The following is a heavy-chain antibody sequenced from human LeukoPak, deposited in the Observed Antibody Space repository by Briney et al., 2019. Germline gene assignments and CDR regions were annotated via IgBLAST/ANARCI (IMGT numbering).Heavy chain of an antibody. CDR1: GYSISSGYY. J-gene: IGHJ4*02. CDR3: ARWRRYYDSSGYYFDY. CDR2: IYHSGST. D-gene: IGHD3-22*01. V-gene: IGHV4-38-2*02. Sequence: SETLSLTCTVSGYSISSGYYWGWIRQPPGKGLEWIGSIYHSGSTYYNPSLKSRVTISVDTSKNQFSLKLSSVTAADTAVYYCARWRRYYDSSGYYFDYWGQGTLVTVSS.